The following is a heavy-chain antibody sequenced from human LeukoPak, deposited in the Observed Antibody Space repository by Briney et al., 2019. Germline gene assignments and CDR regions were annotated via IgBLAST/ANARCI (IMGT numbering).Heavy chain of an antibody. J-gene: IGHJ4*02. CDR3: AKERWFGELSARVLFDY. CDR1: GFTFSSYA. D-gene: IGHD3-10*01. Sequence: GGSLRLSCAASGFTFSSYAMSWVRQAPGKGLEWVSAISGSGGSTYYADSVKGRFTISRDNSKNTLYLQMNSLRAEDTAVYYCAKERWFGELSARVLFDYWGQGTLVTVSS. CDR2: ISGSGGST. V-gene: IGHV3-23*01.